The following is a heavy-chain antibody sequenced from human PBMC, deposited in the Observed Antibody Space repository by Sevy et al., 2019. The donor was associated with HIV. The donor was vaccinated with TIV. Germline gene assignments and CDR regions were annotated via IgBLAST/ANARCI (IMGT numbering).Heavy chain of an antibody. V-gene: IGHV4-59*01. CDR1: GGSISSYY. J-gene: IGHJ5*02. CDR3: ARAPRRYCTNGVCHNWFDL. D-gene: IGHD2-8*01. Sequence: SETLSLTCTVSGGSISSYYWSWIRQPPGKGLEWIGYIYYSGSTNYHPCLKSRVTISVDTSKNQFSLKLSSVTAADTAVYYCARAPRRYCTNGVCHNWFDLWGQRTLVTVSS. CDR2: IYYSGST.